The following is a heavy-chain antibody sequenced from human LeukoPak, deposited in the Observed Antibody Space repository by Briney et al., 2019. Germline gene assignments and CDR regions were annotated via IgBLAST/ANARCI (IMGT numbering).Heavy chain of an antibody. CDR3: ALSPLNEELRWFDH. CDR1: WVSLSTTGVG. D-gene: IGHD1-7*01. Sequence: SGPTLVKPTQTDSLTAAFSWVSLSTTGVGVGWIRQPPGKALEWLALIYWYDDNRYSPSLKRRLTISKITSKNQVVLTMTAKDPVVNATSDFALSPLNEELRWFDHWGQGTLVTVSS. CDR2: IYWYDDN. V-gene: IGHV2-5*01. J-gene: IGHJ5*02.